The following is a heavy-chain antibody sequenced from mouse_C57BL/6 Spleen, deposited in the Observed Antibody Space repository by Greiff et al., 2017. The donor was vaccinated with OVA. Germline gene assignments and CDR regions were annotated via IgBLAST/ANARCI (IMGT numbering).Heavy chain of an antibody. CDR2: IDPSDSET. D-gene: IGHD3-2*02. CDR1: GYTFTSYW. J-gene: IGHJ4*01. CDR3: ARRTAQATGNAMDY. Sequence: VQLQQPGAELVRPGSSVKLSCKASGYTFTSYWMHWVKQRPIQGLEWIGNIDPSDSETHYNQKFKDKATLTVDKSSSTAYMQLSSLTSEDSAVYYCARRTAQATGNAMDYWGQGTSVTVSS. V-gene: IGHV1-52*01.